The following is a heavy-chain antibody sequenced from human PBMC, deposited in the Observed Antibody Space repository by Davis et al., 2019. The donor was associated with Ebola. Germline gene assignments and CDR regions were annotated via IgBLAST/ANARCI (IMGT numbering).Heavy chain of an antibody. D-gene: IGHD3-9*01. CDR3: ARVNAVTGYSRFDS. V-gene: IGHV3-20*01. CDR1: TFTFISYP. CDR2: INWNGGST. Sequence: PGGSLRLSCPSSTFTFISYPMSWVRQAPGKGLEWVSGINWNGGSTGYADSVKGRFTISRDNAKNSLYLRLNSLRAEDTALYHCARVNAVTGYSRFDSWGQGTLVTVSS. J-gene: IGHJ5*01.